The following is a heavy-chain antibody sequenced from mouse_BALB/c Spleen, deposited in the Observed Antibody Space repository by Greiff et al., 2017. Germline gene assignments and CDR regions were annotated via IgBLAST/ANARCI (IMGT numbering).Heavy chain of an antibody. CDR3: ARGNYGSYVFAY. CDR1: GFTFSSYA. Sequence: EVQLMESGGGLVKPGGSLKLSCAASGFTFSSYAMSWVRQTPEKRLEWVASISSGGSTYYPDSVMGRFTISRDNARNILYLQMSSLRSEDTAMYYCARGNYGSYVFAYWGQGTLVTVSA. D-gene: IGHD2-1*01. J-gene: IGHJ3*01. CDR2: ISSGGST. V-gene: IGHV5-6-5*01.